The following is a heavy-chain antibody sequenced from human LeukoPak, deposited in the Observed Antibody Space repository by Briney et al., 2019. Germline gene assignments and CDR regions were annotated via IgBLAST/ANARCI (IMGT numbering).Heavy chain of an antibody. CDR3: AREFRGDMTTVTIQRDLYYYGMDV. CDR1: GYTFTSYY. CDR2: INPSGGST. J-gene: IGHJ6*02. D-gene: IGHD4-17*01. V-gene: IGHV1-46*01. Sequence: GASVKGSCKASGYTFTSYYMHWVRQAPGQGLEWMGIINPSGGSTSYAQKFQGRVTMTRDTSTSTVYMELSSLRSEDTAVYYCAREFRGDMTTVTIQRDLYYYGMDVWGQGTTVTVSS.